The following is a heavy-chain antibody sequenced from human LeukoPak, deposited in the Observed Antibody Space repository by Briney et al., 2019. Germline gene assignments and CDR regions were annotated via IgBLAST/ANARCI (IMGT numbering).Heavy chain of an antibody. CDR2: IKQDGSEK. V-gene: IGHV3-7*01. CDR3: AKPITITGATDGFDI. CDR1: GFAFSTYW. Sequence: PGGSLRLSCAASGFAFSTYWMNWIRQAPGKGLEWVANIKQDGSEKYYLDPVKGRFTISRDNAKNSLYLQMSSLRAEDTAVYYCAKPITITGATDGFDIWGQGAKVTVSS. D-gene: IGHD5-12*01. J-gene: IGHJ3*02.